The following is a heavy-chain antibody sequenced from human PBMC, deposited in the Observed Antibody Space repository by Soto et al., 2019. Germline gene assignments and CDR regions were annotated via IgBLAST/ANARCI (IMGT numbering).Heavy chain of an antibody. CDR1: GYSFTSYW. Sequence: GESLKISCKGSGYSFTSYWISWVRQMPGKGLEWMGRIDPSGSYTNYSPSFQGHVTISADKSISTAYLQWSSLKASDTAMYYCARGTDYYDSSGYYHPFDYWGQGTLVTVSS. D-gene: IGHD3-22*01. CDR2: IDPSGSYT. CDR3: ARGTDYYDSSGYYHPFDY. V-gene: IGHV5-10-1*01. J-gene: IGHJ4*02.